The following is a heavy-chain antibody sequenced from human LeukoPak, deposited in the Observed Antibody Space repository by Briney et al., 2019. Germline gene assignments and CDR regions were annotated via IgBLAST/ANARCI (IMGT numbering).Heavy chain of an antibody. V-gene: IGHV1-69*13. CDR1: GGTFSSYA. CDR2: IIPIFGTA. Sequence: SVKVSCKASGGTFSSYAISWVRQAPGQGLEWMGGIIPIFGTANYAQKFQGRVTITADESTSTAYMELSSLRSEDTAVYYCAGVPVLSSGWHADLYYYYYMDVWGKGTTVTISS. CDR3: AGVPVLSSGWHADLYYYYYMDV. D-gene: IGHD6-19*01. J-gene: IGHJ6*03.